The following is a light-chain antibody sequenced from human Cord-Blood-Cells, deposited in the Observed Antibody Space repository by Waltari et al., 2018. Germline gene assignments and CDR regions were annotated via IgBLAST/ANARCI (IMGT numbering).Light chain of an antibody. CDR2: LNSDGSH. CDR1: SGHSSYP. J-gene: IGLJ3*02. CDR3: QTWGTGIHWV. V-gene: IGLV4-69*01. Sequence: QLVLTQSPSAYASLGASVKLTCTLSSGHSSYPIAWHQQQPEKGPRDLMKLNSDGSHSKGDGIPDRFSGSSAGAERYLAISSLQSEDEADYYCQTWGTGIHWVFGGGTKLTVL.